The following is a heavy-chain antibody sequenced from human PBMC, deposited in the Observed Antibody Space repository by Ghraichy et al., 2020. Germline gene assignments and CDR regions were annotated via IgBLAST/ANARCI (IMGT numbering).Heavy chain of an antibody. CDR2: INSDGSST. Sequence: GGSLRLSCAASGFTFSSYWMHWVRQAPGKGLVWVSRINSDGSSTSYADSVKGRFTISRDNAKNTLYLQMNSLRAEDTAVYYCARAFMYYDFWSGYYYDAFDIWGQGTMVTVSS. D-gene: IGHD3-3*01. CDR3: ARAFMYYDFWSGYYYDAFDI. J-gene: IGHJ3*02. V-gene: IGHV3-74*01. CDR1: GFTFSSYW.